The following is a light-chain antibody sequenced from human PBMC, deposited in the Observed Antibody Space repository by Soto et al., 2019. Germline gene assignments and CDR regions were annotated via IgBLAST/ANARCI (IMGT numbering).Light chain of an antibody. CDR2: DAS. CDR1: QSVSSY. Sequence: EIVLTQSPATLSLSPGERATLSCRASQSVSSYLAWYQQKPGQAPRLLIYDASNRATGIPARFSGSGSGKDVTLPISRLEPEDFAVYYRKQRSTWGGPLYTFGQGTKLEIK. J-gene: IGKJ2*01. CDR3: KQRSTWGGPLYT. V-gene: IGKV3-11*01.